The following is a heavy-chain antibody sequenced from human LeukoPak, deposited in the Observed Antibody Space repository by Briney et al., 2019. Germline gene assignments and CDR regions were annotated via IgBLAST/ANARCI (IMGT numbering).Heavy chain of an antibody. Sequence: PGGSLRLSCAASGFTFSSYGMHWVRQAPGKGLEWVAFIRYDGSNKYYADSVKGRFTISRDNSKNTLCLQMNSLRAEDTAVYYCAKRLSGSSDYWGQGTLVTVSS. D-gene: IGHD1-26*01. J-gene: IGHJ4*02. CDR2: IRYDGSNK. CDR1: GFTFSSYG. V-gene: IGHV3-30*02. CDR3: AKRLSGSSDY.